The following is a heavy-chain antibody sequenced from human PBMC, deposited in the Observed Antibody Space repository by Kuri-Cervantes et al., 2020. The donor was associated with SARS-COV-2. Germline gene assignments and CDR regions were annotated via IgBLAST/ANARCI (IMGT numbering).Heavy chain of an antibody. Sequence: GESLKISCAASGFTFSSYWMHWVRQAPGKGLVWVSRINSDGSSTSYADSVKGRFTISRDNAKNSLYLQMNSLRAEDTAVYYCARVVVGAIQLKGRGAFDIWGQGTMVTVSS. CDR2: INSDGSST. CDR1: GFTFSSYW. V-gene: IGHV3-74*01. D-gene: IGHD1-26*01. CDR3: ARVVVGAIQLKGRGAFDI. J-gene: IGHJ3*02.